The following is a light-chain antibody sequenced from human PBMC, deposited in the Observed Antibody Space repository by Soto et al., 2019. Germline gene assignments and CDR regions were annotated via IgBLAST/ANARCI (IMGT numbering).Light chain of an antibody. V-gene: IGKV3-20*01. J-gene: IGKJ2*01. CDR1: QSVSSSY. CDR2: GAS. CDR3: QQYGSSHT. Sequence: EIVLTQSPGTLSLSPGERATLSCRASQSVSSSYLAWYQQKPGQAPRLLIYGASSRATGIADRFSGSGSGTDFTLTISRLEPEDFAVYYCQQYGSSHTFGKGTKLEIK.